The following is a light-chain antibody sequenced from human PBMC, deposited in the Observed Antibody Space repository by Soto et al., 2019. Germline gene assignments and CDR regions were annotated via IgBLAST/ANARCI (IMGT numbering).Light chain of an antibody. CDR3: QSYDSSLSGSVV. V-gene: IGLV1-40*01. Sequence: QSALTQPPSVSGAPGQRVTISCTGSSSNIGAGYDVHWYQQLPGTAPKLLIYSNNQRPSGVPDRFSGSKSGTSASLAITGLQAEDEADYYCQSYDSSLSGSVVFGGGAKLTVL. CDR2: SNN. CDR1: SSNIGAGYD. J-gene: IGLJ2*01.